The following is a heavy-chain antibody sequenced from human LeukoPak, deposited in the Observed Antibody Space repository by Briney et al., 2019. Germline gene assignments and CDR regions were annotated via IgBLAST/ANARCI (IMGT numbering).Heavy chain of an antibody. CDR1: GGSFSDYP. Sequence: ASVKVSCKASGGSFSDYPINWVRQAPGQGLEWLGGIIPKYSASNYAQAFQGRVTIAADESTNTVYMEMSGLRPDDTAVYYCVRPDRIFGVPAAFDAWGQGTLVAVSS. D-gene: IGHD3-3*02. V-gene: IGHV1-69*13. J-gene: IGHJ3*01. CDR3: VRPDRIFGVPAAFDA. CDR2: IIPKYSAS.